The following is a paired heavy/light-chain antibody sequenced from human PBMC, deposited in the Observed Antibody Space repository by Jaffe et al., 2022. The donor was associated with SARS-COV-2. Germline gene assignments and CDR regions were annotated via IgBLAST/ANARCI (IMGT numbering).Light chain of an antibody. Sequence: EIVMTQSPATLSVSPGERATLSCRVSQSVNNNLAWYQQKPGQAPRLLIYAASTRATGIPARFSGSGSGTEFTLTISSLQSEDFAFYYCQQYYKWPPWTFGQGTKVEIK. J-gene: IGKJ1*01. CDR1: QSVNNN. CDR2: AAS. V-gene: IGKV3-15*01. CDR3: QQYYKWPPWT.
Heavy chain of an antibody. CDR2: ISSSSSTT. V-gene: IGHV3-48*01. J-gene: IGHJ5*02. CDR1: GFSFSSYN. D-gene: IGHD3-16*01. CDR3: ARPQFFYDNGGTGNWFDP. Sequence: EMQLVESGGGLVQPGGSLRLSCAASGFSFSSYNMNWVRQAPGKGLEWVSYISSSSSTTYYADSVKGRFTISRDNAKKSLYLQMNSLRAEDTAVYYCARPQFFYDNGGTGNWFDPWGQGTLVTVSS.